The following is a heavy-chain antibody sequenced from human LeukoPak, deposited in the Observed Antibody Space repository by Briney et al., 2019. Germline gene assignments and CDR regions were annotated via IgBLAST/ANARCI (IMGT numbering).Heavy chain of an antibody. J-gene: IGHJ4*02. CDR1: GFTVSSNY. V-gene: IGHV3-66*02. D-gene: IGHD3-22*01. CDR2: IYSGGST. CDR3: ARDFVNYYDSSGYYY. Sequence: GGSLRLSCAASGFTVSSNYMSWVRQAPGKGLEWVSVIYSGGSTYYADSVKGRFTISRDNSKNTLYLQMNSLRAEDTAVYYCARDFVNYYDSSGYYYWGQGTLVTVSS.